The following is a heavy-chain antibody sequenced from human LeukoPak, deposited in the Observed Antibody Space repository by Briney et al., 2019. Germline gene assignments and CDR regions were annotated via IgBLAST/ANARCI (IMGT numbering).Heavy chain of an antibody. CDR3: AKDFRIGYSAHFDY. D-gene: IGHD2-21*01. Sequence: PGGSLRLSCVGSGFTFRSHAMSWVRQAPEEGLEFVSGIYENGGTTYYADSVKGRFSISRDNSKNTLYLQMDSLRGEDTAVYYCAKDFRIGYSAHFDYWGQGALVTVSS. J-gene: IGHJ4*02. CDR1: GFTFRSHA. CDR2: IYENGGTT. V-gene: IGHV3-23*01.